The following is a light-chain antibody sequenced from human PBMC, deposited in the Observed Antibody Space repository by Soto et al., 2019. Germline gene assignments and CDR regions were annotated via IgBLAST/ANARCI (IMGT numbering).Light chain of an antibody. V-gene: IGKV3-20*01. Sequence: EIGLTQSPGTLSLSPGERATLSCRASQSVSSSYLAWYQQKPGQAPRLLIYGASSRATGIPDRFSGSGYGTDFTLTINRLEPEDFAVYYCQQYGSSPYTFGQGTMLEIK. CDR2: GAS. CDR3: QQYGSSPYT. J-gene: IGKJ2*01. CDR1: QSVSSSY.